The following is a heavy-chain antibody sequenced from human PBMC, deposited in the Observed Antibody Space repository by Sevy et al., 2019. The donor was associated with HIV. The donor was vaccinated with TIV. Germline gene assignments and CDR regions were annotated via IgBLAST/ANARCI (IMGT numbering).Heavy chain of an antibody. Sequence: GGSLRLSCVASGFTFSSSAMSWVRQAPGKGLEWVSTISGSGDSTYFADSVKGRFTISRDNSRNKLYLQMDSLRAEGTAVYYCAKGPDYGDYVGWIDPWGQGTLVTVSS. CDR2: ISGSGDST. CDR3: AKGPDYGDYVGWIDP. V-gene: IGHV3-23*01. D-gene: IGHD4-17*01. J-gene: IGHJ5*02. CDR1: GFTFSSSA.